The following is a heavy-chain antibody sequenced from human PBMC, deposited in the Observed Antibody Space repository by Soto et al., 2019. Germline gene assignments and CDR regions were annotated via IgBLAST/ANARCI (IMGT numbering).Heavy chain of an antibody. CDR3: AKSHDDGDYEVYFDY. J-gene: IGHJ4*02. CDR1: GFTFISYG. D-gene: IGHD4-17*01. Sequence: GGSLRLSCAASGFTFISYGMHWVRQAPCKGLEWVAVISYDGSNKYYADSVKGRFTISRDNSKNTLYLQMNSLRAEDTAVYYCAKSHDDGDYEVYFDYWGQGTLVTVSS. V-gene: IGHV3-30*18. CDR2: ISYDGSNK.